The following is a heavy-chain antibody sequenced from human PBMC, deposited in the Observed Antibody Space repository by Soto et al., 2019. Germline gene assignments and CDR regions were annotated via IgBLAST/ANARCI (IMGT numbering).Heavy chain of an antibody. Sequence: QVQLVQSGAEVKKPGSSVKVSCKASGGTFSSYAISWVRQAPGQGLEWMGGIIPIFGTANYAQKFQGRVTITADESMSTAYMELSSLRSEDTAVYYCAGEVGATENYYYYGMDVWGQGTTVTVSS. CDR2: IIPIFGTA. V-gene: IGHV1-69*01. CDR3: AGEVGATENYYYYGMDV. J-gene: IGHJ6*02. CDR1: GGTFSSYA. D-gene: IGHD1-26*01.